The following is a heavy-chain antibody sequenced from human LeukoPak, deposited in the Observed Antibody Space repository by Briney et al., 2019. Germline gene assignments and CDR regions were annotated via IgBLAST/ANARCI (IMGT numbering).Heavy chain of an antibody. D-gene: IGHD6-19*01. J-gene: IGHJ4*02. CDR1: GYSFTSYW. Sequence: GEPLKISCKGSGYSFTSYWIGWVRQMPGKGLEWMGIIYPDDSDTRYSPSFQGQVTISADKSISTAYLQWSSLKASDTAMYYCALLQGGSGWYTGYFDYWGLGTLVTVSS. V-gene: IGHV5-51*01. CDR3: ALLQGGSGWYTGYFDY. CDR2: IYPDDSDT.